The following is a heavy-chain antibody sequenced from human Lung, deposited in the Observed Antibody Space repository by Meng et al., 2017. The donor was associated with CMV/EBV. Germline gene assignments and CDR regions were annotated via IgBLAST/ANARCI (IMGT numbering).Heavy chain of an antibody. V-gene: IGHV6-1*01. CDR3: ARGHYDSSGYPIDY. CDR2: TYYRSKWYN. Sequence: SQTXXLTCAISGDSVSSNSAAWNWIRQSPSRGLEWLGRTYYRSKWYNDYAVSVKSRITINPDTSKNQFSLQLNSVTPEDTAVYYCARGHYDSSGYPIDYWGQGXLVTVSS. CDR1: GDSVSSNSAA. D-gene: IGHD3-22*01. J-gene: IGHJ4*02.